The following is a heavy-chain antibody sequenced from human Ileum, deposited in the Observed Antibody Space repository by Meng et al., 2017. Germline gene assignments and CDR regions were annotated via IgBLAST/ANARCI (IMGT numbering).Heavy chain of an antibody. D-gene: IGHD3-22*01. J-gene: IGHJ4*02. CDR3: ARDGRLYYYDSSGYYDY. Sequence: GSLRLSCAVSGGSISSSNWWSLVRQPPGKGLEWIGEIYHSGGTNYNPSLKSRVTRSVDKSKNHFSLKRSSVTAADTAVYYCARDGRLYYYDSSGYYDYWGQGTLVTVSS. CDR1: GGSISSSNW. CDR2: IYHSGGT. V-gene: IGHV4-4*02.